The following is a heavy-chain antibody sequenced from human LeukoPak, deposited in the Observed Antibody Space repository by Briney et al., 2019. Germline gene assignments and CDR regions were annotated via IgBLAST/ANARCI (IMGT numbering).Heavy chain of an antibody. CDR1: GGSISSGGYS. CDR3: ARDRCSGGSCYSGFDP. Sequence: PSETLSLTCAVSGGSISSGGYSWSWIRQPPGKGLGWIGYIYHSGSTYYNPSLESRVTISVDRSKNQFSLRLNSVTAADTAVYYCARDRCSGGSCYSGFDPWGQGTLVTVSS. CDR2: IYHSGST. V-gene: IGHV4-30-2*01. D-gene: IGHD2-15*01. J-gene: IGHJ5*02.